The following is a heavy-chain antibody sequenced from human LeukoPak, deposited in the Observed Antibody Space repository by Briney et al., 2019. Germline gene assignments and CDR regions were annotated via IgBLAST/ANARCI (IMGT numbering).Heavy chain of an antibody. CDR3: ARERIATTGTGWFDP. V-gene: IGHV3-30*04. Sequence: GGSLRLSCAASGFTFSTYVIHWVRQAPGKGLEWVAVISENGSKKYYADSVKGRFTISRDNSKKTLYLQMNSLRTEDTAVYYCARERIATTGTGWFDPWGQGTLVTVSS. J-gene: IGHJ5*02. CDR2: ISENGSKK. CDR1: GFTFSTYV. D-gene: IGHD6-13*01.